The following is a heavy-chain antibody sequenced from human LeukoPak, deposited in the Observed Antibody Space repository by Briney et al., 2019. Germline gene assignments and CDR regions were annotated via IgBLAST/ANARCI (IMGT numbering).Heavy chain of an antibody. CDR1: GFTFSSYS. D-gene: IGHD4-17*01. V-gene: IGHV3-21*01. Sequence: GGSLSLSCAASGFTFSSYSMNWVRQAPGKGLEWVSSISSSSSYIYYADSVKGRFTISRDNAKNSLYLQMNSLRAEDTAVYYCARADSWYGDYRGYFDYWGQGTLVTVSS. J-gene: IGHJ4*02. CDR2: ISSSSSYI. CDR3: ARADSWYGDYRGYFDY.